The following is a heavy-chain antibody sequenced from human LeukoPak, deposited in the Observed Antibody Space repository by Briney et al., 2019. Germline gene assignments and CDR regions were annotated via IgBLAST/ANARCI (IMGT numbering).Heavy chain of an antibody. CDR1: GFTFSSYA. V-gene: IGHV3-23*01. CDR3: AKGGAVAYGSGSYYNYYYYGMDV. D-gene: IGHD3-10*01. J-gene: IGHJ6*02. Sequence: GGSLRLSCAASGFTFSSYAMSWVRQAPGKGLEWVSAISGSGGSTYYADSVKGRFTISRDNSKNTLYLQMNSLRAEDTAVYYCAKGGAVAYGSGSYYNYYYYGMDVWGQGTTVTVSS. CDR2: ISGSGGST.